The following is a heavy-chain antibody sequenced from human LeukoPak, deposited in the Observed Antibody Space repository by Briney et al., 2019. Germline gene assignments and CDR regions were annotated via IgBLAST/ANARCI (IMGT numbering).Heavy chain of an antibody. V-gene: IGHV3-7*03. CDR3: TRTVNSASDF. Sequence: GGSLRLSCAASGNYWMHWVRQAPGKGLEWVATINQNGGVKYYVDSVKGRFTISRDNAKTSLFLQMNSLRIDDTAMYYCTRTVNSASDFWGQGTLVTVSS. D-gene: IGHD4-23*01. J-gene: IGHJ4*02. CDR2: INQNGGVK. CDR1: GNYW.